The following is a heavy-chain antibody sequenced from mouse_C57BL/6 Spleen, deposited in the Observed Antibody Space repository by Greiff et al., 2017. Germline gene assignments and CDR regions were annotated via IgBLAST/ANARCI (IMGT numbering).Heavy chain of an antibody. CDR2: INPSTGGT. CDR3: ARRAYYYGSSYNWYCDV. V-gene: IGHV1-42*01. J-gene: IGHJ1*03. D-gene: IGHD1-1*01. CDR1: GYSFTGYY. Sequence: VQLQQSGPELVKPGASVKISCKASGYSFTGYYMNWVKQSPEKSLEWIGEINPSTGGTTYNQKFKAKATLTVDKSSSTAYMQLKSLTSEDSAVXYCARRAYYYGSSYNWYCDVWGTGTTVTVSS.